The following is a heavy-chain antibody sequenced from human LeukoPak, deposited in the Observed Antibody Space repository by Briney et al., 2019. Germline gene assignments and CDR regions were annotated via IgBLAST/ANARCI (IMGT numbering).Heavy chain of an antibody. CDR3: ARDGYYYDSSGYYF. D-gene: IGHD3-22*01. J-gene: IGHJ4*02. CDR1: GGSLSGYS. Sequence: SETLSLTCAVYGGSLSGYSWSWIRQPPGRGLEWIGYLSHSGSSDSNPSLKSRVTILVDTSKNQFSLKLTSVTAADTAVYYCARDGYYYDSSGYYFWGQGTLVTVSS. V-gene: IGHV4-59*01. CDR2: LSHSGSS.